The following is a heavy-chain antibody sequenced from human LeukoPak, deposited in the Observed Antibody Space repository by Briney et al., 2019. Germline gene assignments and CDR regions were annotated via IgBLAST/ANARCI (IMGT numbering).Heavy chain of an antibody. CDR3: ARDAAPPYCGGDCYSWAFDI. CDR2: ISYDGSNK. Sequence: XXWXXXAXGXGLEWVAVISYDGSNKYYADSVKGRFTISRDNSKNTLYLQMNSLRAEDTAVYYCARDAAPPYCGGDCYSWAFDIWGQGTMVTVSS. J-gene: IGHJ3*02. V-gene: IGHV3-30*04. D-gene: IGHD2-21*02.